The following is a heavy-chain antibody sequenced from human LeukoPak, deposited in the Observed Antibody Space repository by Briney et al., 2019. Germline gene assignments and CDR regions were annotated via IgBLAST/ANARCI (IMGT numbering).Heavy chain of an antibody. V-gene: IGHV3-48*03. CDR3: ARNQNCDY. CDR1: GFTFSSYE. Sequence: GGSLRLSCAASGFTFSSYEMNWVRQAPGKGLELVSYISGSGSTRYYADSVKGRFTVSRDNAKNSLDLQMNSLRAEDTAVYYCARNQNCDYWGQGTLVTVSS. J-gene: IGHJ4*02. CDR2: ISGSGSTR.